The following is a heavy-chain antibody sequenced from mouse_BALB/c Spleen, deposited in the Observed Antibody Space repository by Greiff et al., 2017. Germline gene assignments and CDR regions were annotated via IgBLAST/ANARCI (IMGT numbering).Heavy chain of an antibody. CDR2: INSNGGST. CDR3: ARDDGYYNFDY. CDR1: GFTFSSYG. Sequence: DVKLVESGGGLVQPGGSLKLSCAASGFTFSSYGMSWVRQTPDKRLELVATINSNGGSTYYPDSVKGRFTISRDNAKNTLYLQMSSLKSEDTAMYYCARDDGYYNFDYWGQGTTLTVSS. V-gene: IGHV5-6-3*01. J-gene: IGHJ2*01. D-gene: IGHD2-3*01.